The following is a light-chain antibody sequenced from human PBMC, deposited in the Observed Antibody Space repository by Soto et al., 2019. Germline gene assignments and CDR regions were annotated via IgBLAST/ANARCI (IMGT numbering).Light chain of an antibody. CDR2: STN. Sequence: QTVVTQEPSFSVSPGGTVTLTCGLSSGSVSTTYYPTWYQQTPGQAPRTLIYSTNIRSSGVPDRFSGSILGNRAALTITGAQADDECDYYCVLYFVSAHWVYGGGTKLTVL. CDR3: VLYFVSAHWV. CDR1: SGSVSTTYY. V-gene: IGLV8-61*01. J-gene: IGLJ3*02.